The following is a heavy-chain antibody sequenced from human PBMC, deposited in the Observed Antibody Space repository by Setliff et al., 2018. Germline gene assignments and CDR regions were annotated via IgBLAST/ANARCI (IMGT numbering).Heavy chain of an antibody. D-gene: IGHD2-15*01. CDR2: ITAYDGNT. V-gene: IGHV1-18*01. J-gene: IGHJ4*02. CDR1: SYTFTNYG. CDR3: TRGPKDFVVLAAAACFDF. Sequence: SVKVSCKTSSYTFTNYGINWVRQAPGRGPEWMGWITAYDGNTHYAQKFQGRVTMTADASTSTANMELRGLRSDDTAVYYCTRGPKDFVVLAAAACFDFWGQGTLVTVSS.